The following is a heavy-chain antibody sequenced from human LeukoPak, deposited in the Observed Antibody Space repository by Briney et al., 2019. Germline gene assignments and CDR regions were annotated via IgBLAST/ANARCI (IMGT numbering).Heavy chain of an antibody. CDR2: INHSGST. V-gene: IGHV4-34*01. D-gene: IGHD5-12*01. CDR1: GGSFSGYY. Sequence: SETLSLTCAVYGGSFSGYYWSWIRQPPGKGLEWIGEINHSGSTNYNPSLKSRVTISVDTSKNQFSLKPSSVTAADTAVYYCARGGWSGYGFKRPNDYWGQGTLVTVSS. CDR3: ARGGWSGYGFKRPNDY. J-gene: IGHJ4*02.